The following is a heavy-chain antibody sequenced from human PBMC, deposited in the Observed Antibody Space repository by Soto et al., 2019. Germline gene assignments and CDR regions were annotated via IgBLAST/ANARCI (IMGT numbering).Heavy chain of an antibody. D-gene: IGHD2-21*02. CDR1: GYTFTSYD. CDR3: ARGLSTPLPS. CDR2: MNPNSGNT. V-gene: IGHV1-8*01. Sequence: QVQLVQSGTEVKQPGASVKVSCKASGYTFTSYDINWVRQATGQGLEWMGWMNPNSGNTGYAQKFQGRVTMTINTTRSTAYMELSSLRAEETSVYYCARGLSTPLPSCGQGTLVTVSS. J-gene: IGHJ5*02.